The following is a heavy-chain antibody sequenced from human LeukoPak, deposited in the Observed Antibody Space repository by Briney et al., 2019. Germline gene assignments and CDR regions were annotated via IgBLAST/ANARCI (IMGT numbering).Heavy chain of an antibody. V-gene: IGHV4-39*01. CDR2: IYYGGNT. CDR1: GASISSSNYY. Sequence: SETLSLICTVSGASISSSNYYWGWIRQPPGKGLEWIGNIYYGGNTYYNPSLKSRVTISVDTSKNQFSLKLSSVTAADTAVYYCARHHTISSSGWKYYYYMDIWGKGTTVTISS. CDR3: ARHHTISSSGWKYYYYMDI. J-gene: IGHJ6*03. D-gene: IGHD6-19*01.